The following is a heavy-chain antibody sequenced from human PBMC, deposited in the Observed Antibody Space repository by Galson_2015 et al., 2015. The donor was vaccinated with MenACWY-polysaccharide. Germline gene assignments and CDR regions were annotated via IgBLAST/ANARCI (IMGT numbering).Heavy chain of an antibody. CDR1: GFTFSTYA. CDR2: ILFDGRNE. CDR3: ASQRRWAGSNPHIGFYFIY. Sequence: SLRLSCAASGFTFSTYAMHWVRQAPGKGLEWVAVILFDGRNEYYTDSVRGRFTISRDNSRNTLYLQMNSLRTDDTAVYYCASQRRWAGSNPHIGFYFIYWGQGALVTVSS. J-gene: IGHJ4*02. D-gene: IGHD6-19*01. V-gene: IGHV3-30*04.